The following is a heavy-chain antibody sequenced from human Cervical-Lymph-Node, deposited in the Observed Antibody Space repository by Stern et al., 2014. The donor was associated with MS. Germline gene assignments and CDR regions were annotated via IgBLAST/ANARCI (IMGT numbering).Heavy chain of an antibody. V-gene: IGHV3-9*01. CDR1: GFTLEDYT. J-gene: IGHJ4*02. Sequence: EVQLVQSGGGLIQPGRYLRLSCAASGFTLEDYTMHWVRQAPGKGLEWVSGISWNSGSIGYADSVQGRFTISRDNAKNSLFLQMSSLRPEDTAIYYCAKDTLQGYTYGPDVFDYWGQGTLVTVSS. CDR3: AKDTLQGYTYGPDVFDY. D-gene: IGHD5-18*01. CDR2: ISWNSGSI.